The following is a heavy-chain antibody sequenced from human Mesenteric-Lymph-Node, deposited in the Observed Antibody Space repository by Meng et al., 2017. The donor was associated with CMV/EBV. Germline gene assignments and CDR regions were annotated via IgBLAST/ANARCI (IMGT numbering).Heavy chain of an antibody. J-gene: IGHJ6*02. CDR2: IIPIFGTA. CDR1: GGTFSSYA. CDR3: ARKETPNYYYYYGMDV. D-gene: IGHD2-15*01. Sequence: SVKVSCKASGGTFSSYAISWVRQAPGQGLEWMGGIIPIFGTANYAQKFQGRVTITTDESTSTAYMELSSLRSEDTAVYYCARKETPNYYYYYGMDVWGQGTTVTVSS. V-gene: IGHV1-69*05.